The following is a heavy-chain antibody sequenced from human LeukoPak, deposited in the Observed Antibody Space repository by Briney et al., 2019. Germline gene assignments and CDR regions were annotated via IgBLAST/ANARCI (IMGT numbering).Heavy chain of an antibody. J-gene: IGHJ4*02. CDR3: ARVRGGYYFDY. Sequence: GGSLRLSCAASGFTVSSNYMTWVRQAPGKGLEWVSVIYSGGSTYYADSVKGRFTISRDNSKNTLYLQMNSLRAEDTAVYYCARVRGGYYFDYWGQGTLVTVSP. D-gene: IGHD3-10*01. V-gene: IGHV3-53*01. CDR1: GFTVSSNY. CDR2: IYSGGST.